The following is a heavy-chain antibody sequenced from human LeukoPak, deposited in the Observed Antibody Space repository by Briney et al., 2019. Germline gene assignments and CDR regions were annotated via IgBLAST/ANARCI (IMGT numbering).Heavy chain of an antibody. Sequence: GGSLRLSCAASGFTFSSYSMNWVRQAPGKGLEWVSSISSSSSYIYYADSVKGRFTISRDNAKNSLYLQMNSLRAADTAVYYCARGRFSGLPRATTSQFDYWGQGTLVTVSS. V-gene: IGHV3-21*01. CDR1: GFTFSSYS. D-gene: IGHD6-19*01. J-gene: IGHJ4*02. CDR3: ARGRFSGLPRATTSQFDY. CDR2: ISSSSSYI.